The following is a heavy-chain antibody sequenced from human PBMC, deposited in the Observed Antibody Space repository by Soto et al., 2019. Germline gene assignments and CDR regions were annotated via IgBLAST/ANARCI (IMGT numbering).Heavy chain of an antibody. CDR1: GFRFSTYG. CDR3: ARGGTTFTYYYYFAMDV. J-gene: IGHJ6*02. Sequence: QVQLVESGGGVVQPGRSLRLSCAASGFRFSTYGMHWVRQAPGKGLEWVAVIWYDGSHTYYADYVKGRFTISRDNSKNTLYLQMNCLIAEDTAVYYCARGGTTFTYYYYFAMDVWGQGTTVTVSS. V-gene: IGHV3-33*01. CDR2: IWYDGSHT. D-gene: IGHD4-4*01.